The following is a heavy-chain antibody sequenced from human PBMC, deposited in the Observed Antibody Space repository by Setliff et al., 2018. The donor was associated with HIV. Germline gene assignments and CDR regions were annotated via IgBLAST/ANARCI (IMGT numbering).Heavy chain of an antibody. CDR2: INHSGST. V-gene: IGHV4-34*01. CDR1: GGSFSGYY. D-gene: IGHD3-3*01. Sequence: SETLSLTCAVYGGSFSGYYWSWIRQSPGKGLEWIGEINHSGSTNYNPFLKSRVITSIDKSKNQFSLKIDSVTAADTAVYYCARRPLFGVVIASVAKMEFDYWGQGTLVTVSS. CDR3: ARRPLFGVVIASVAKMEFDY. J-gene: IGHJ4*02.